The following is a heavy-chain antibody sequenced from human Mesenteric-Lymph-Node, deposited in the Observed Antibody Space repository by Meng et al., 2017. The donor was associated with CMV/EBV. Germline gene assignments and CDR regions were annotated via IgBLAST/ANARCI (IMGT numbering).Heavy chain of an antibody. CDR1: RFIFSTYA. Sequence: GESLKISCAASRFIFSTYAMNWVRQAPGKGLEWVSSIDTSGNFIYYAESVKGRFTISRDNAKNSLYLQMNNLRAEDTAVYYCARYGSGSYPDYWGQGTLVTVS. CDR2: IDTSGNFI. D-gene: IGHD1-26*01. CDR3: ARYGSGSYPDY. V-gene: IGHV3-21*01. J-gene: IGHJ4*02.